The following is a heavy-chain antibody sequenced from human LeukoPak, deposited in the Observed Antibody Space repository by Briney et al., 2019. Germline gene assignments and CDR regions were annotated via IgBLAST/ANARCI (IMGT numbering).Heavy chain of an antibody. Sequence: GGSLKISCRASGYSFINYWIGWVRQIPGKGLGWVGFIYLRDSDTRYSPSFQGQVTISADKSISTAYLQWSSLKASDTAMYYCARHPISTSGWPFDYRGQGTLVTVSS. CDR3: ARHPISTSGWPFDY. CDR2: IYLRDSDT. V-gene: IGHV5-51*01. J-gene: IGHJ4*02. D-gene: IGHD6-13*01. CDR1: GYSFINYW.